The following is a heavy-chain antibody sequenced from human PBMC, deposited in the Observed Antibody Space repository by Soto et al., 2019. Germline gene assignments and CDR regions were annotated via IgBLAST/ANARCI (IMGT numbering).Heavy chain of an antibody. CDR3: ARDCSSSSCYGRVFGV. CDR1: SGSISSTNW. J-gene: IGHJ3*01. Sequence: SETLSLTCAVSSGSISSTNWWSWVRQSPGKGLEWIGEIYHSGSINYNPSLKSRVTMSVDKSKNQFSLKLSSVTAADTAVYYCARDCSSSSCYGRVFGVWGQGTMVTVSS. V-gene: IGHV4-4*02. D-gene: IGHD2-2*01. CDR2: IYHSGSI.